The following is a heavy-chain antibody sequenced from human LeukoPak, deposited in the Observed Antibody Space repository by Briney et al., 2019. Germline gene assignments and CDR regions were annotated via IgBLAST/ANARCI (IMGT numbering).Heavy chain of an antibody. CDR2: IIPIFGTA. Sequence: SVKVSCKASGGTFSSYAISWVRQAPGQGLEWMGGIIPIFGTANYAQKFQGRVTITADESTSTAYMELSSLRSEDTAVYYCARGIVEMATIYAFDIWGQGTMVTVSS. CDR1: GGTFSSYA. CDR3: ARGIVEMATIYAFDI. D-gene: IGHD5-24*01. J-gene: IGHJ3*02. V-gene: IGHV1-69*13.